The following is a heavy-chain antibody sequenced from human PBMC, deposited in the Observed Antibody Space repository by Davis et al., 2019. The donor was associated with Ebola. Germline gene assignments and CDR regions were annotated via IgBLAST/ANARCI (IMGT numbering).Heavy chain of an antibody. CDR3: AKDDAFDI. CDR2: ISWNSGSI. V-gene: IGHV3-9*01. Sequence: GGSLRLSCAASGFTLAAYAMHWVRQAPGKGLEWVSGISWNSGSIGYADSVKGRFTISRDNAKNSLYLQMNSLRAEDTALYYCAKDDAFDIWGQGTMVTVSS. J-gene: IGHJ3*02. CDR1: GFTLAAYA.